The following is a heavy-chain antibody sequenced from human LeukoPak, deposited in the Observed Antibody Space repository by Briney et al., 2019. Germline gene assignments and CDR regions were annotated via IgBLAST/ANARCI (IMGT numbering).Heavy chain of an antibody. J-gene: IGHJ6*03. CDR1: GDSISKYY. CDR2: IYYSGST. Sequence: SETLSLTCTVSGDSISKYYWSWIRQPPGKGLESIGYIYYSGSTNYNPSLKSRVTISVDRSKNQFSLKLSSVTAADTAVYYCARAKQQLVRGGYYYYYMDVWGKGTTVSVSS. V-gene: IGHV4-59*01. CDR3: ARAKQQLVRGGYYYYYMDV. D-gene: IGHD6-13*01.